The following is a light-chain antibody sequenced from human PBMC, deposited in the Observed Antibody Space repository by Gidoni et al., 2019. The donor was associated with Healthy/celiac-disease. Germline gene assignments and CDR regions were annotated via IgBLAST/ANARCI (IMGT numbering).Light chain of an antibody. CDR1: SSNIGSNT. CDR2: STN. Sequence: QSVLTQPPSASGTPGQRVTLSCSGSSSNIGSNTVNWYQQPPGTAPKLLIYSTNQRPSGVPDRFSGSTSGTSASLAISGLQSEDEADYYCAAWDDSLNGYVFGTGTKVTVL. CDR3: AAWDDSLNGYV. V-gene: IGLV1-44*01. J-gene: IGLJ1*01.